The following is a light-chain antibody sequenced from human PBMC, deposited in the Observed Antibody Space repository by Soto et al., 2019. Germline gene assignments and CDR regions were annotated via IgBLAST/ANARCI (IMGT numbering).Light chain of an antibody. CDR1: QSINYN. V-gene: IGKV1-39*01. CDR2: AAS. CDR3: QQTYRRRT. J-gene: IGKJ1*01. Sequence: DIQMTQSPSSLSASVGDRVTITCRASQSINYNLNWYQHKPGEAPKLLIYAASSLQSGVPSRFSGSGSGTDFTLTISSLQPEDFATYYCQQTYRRRTFGQGTKVDIK.